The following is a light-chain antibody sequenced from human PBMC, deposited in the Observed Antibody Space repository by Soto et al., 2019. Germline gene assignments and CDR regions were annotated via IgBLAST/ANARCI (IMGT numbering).Light chain of an antibody. CDR2: RAS. J-gene: IGKJ2*01. V-gene: IGKV1-5*03. CDR3: QHYIDYSYT. Sequence: DIQMTQSPSTLSASVGDRVTITCRASQSISVWLAWYQQKPGRAPKLLIYRASSLESGVPSRFSGSGSGTDFTLTISSLQPDDFATYYCQHYIDYSYTFGQGTKLEIK. CDR1: QSISVW.